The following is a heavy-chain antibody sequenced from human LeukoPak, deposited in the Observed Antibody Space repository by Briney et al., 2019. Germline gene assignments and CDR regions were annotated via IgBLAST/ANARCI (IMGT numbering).Heavy chain of an antibody. J-gene: IGHJ5*02. CDR2: ILSTGTT. CDR3: AAVKYDYGDPVGWFDP. Sequence: GGSLRLSCAASGFPFSASAMTWVRQAPGKGLEWVSHILSTGTTYYADSVRGRFTISRDNSKNTLYLLMTSLRADDTAVYYCAAVKYDYGDPVGWFDPWGQGTLVTVSS. CDR1: GFPFSASA. V-gene: IGHV3-23*01. D-gene: IGHD4-17*01.